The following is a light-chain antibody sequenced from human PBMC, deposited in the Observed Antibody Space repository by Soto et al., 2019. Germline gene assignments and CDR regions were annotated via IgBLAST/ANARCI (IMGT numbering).Light chain of an antibody. CDR3: QVWDISTDHYV. CDR1: NIGSKR. CDR2: YDS. Sequence: SYELTQPPSVSVAPEKTARLTCGGNNIGSKRVHWYRQKPGQAPVLVIYYDSDRPSGIPERFSGSNSGNTATLTISRVEAGDEADYYCQVWDISTDHYVFGTGTKLTVL. J-gene: IGLJ1*01. V-gene: IGLV3-21*04.